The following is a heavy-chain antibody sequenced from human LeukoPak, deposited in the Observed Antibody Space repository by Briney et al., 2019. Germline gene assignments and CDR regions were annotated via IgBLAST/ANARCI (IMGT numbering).Heavy chain of an antibody. J-gene: IGHJ4*02. CDR2: ISSNGGST. D-gene: IGHD6-19*01. V-gene: IGHV3-64D*06. CDR1: GFTFSSYA. Sequence: RGSLRLSCSASGFTFSSYAMHWVRQAPGKGLEYVSAISSNGGSTYYADSGKGRFTISRDNSKNTLYLQMSSLRAEDTAVYYCVKEGAAGIAVAGTFDHWGQGTLVTVPS. CDR3: VKEGAAGIAVAGTFDH.